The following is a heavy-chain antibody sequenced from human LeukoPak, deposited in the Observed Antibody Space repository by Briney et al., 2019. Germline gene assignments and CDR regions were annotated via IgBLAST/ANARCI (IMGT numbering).Heavy chain of an antibody. CDR2: IIPIFGTA. D-gene: IGHD2-15*01. CDR3: ARGCSNGVSPRYYYYGMDV. CDR1: GGTFSSYA. Sequence: GASVKVSCKASGGTFSSYAISWVRQAPGQGLEWMGGIIPIFGTANYAQKFQGRVTITADKSTSTAYMELSSLRSEDTAVYYCARGCSNGVSPRYYYYGMDVWGKGTTVTVSS. V-gene: IGHV1-69*06. J-gene: IGHJ6*04.